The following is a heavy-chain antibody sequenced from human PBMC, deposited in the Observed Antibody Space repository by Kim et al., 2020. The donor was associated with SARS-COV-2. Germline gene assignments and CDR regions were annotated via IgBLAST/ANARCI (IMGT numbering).Heavy chain of an antibody. CDR1: GFSFTNHP. V-gene: IGHV3-21*01. CDR2: ISGSATQI. Sequence: GGSLRLSCAASGFSFTNHPLNWVRQAPGKGLEWVSSISGSATQIYYADSVTGRFTISRDNAKKSVFLQMNGLTAEDTGLYFCARGGSYSTPDVWGQGTPGTVSS. D-gene: IGHD1-26*01. J-gene: IGHJ4*02. CDR3: ARGGSYSTPDV.